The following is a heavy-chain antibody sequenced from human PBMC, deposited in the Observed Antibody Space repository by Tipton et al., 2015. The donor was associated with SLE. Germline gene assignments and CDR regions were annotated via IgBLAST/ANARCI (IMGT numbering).Heavy chain of an antibody. CDR3: ARDPKY. J-gene: IGHJ4*02. Sequence: PGLVKPSETLSLTCTVSGGSITNSNYFWGWIRQPPGKGLEWTGTIHHSGITYYNPFLRSRVTISADTSKNQFSLKLTSVTAADTAVYYCARDPKYWGQGTLVIVSS. V-gene: IGHV4-39*07. CDR1: GGSITNSNYF. CDR2: IHHSGIT.